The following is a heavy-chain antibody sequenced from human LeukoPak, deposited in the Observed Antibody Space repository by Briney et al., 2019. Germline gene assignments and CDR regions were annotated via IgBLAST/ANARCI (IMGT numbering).Heavy chain of an antibody. Sequence: ASVKVSCKASGYTFTSYGISWVRQAPGQGLEWMGWISAYNGNTNYAQKLQGRVTMTTDTSTSTAYMELRSLRSDDTAVYYCARVRDGSGSYFFGGLGNNYEKDNWFDPWGQGTLVTVSS. V-gene: IGHV1-18*01. J-gene: IGHJ5*02. D-gene: IGHD3-10*01. CDR1: GYTFTSYG. CDR3: ARVRDGSGSYFFGGLGNNYEKDNWFDP. CDR2: ISAYNGNT.